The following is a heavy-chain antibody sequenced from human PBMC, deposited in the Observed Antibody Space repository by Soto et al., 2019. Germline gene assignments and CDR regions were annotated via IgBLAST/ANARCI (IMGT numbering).Heavy chain of an antibody. CDR3: ARHGITGNTLDYYDYGMDV. CDR1: GYSFTSYW. D-gene: IGHD1-7*01. J-gene: IGHJ6*02. CDR2: IYPGDSDI. Sequence: GSPKISFKGSGYSFTSYWIVWVLQMPGKGVEWMGIIYPGDSDIRYSPSFQGQVNISADKSISSAYLQWSSLKASDTAMYYCARHGITGNTLDYYDYGMDVWGQGTMVTVSS. V-gene: IGHV5-51*01.